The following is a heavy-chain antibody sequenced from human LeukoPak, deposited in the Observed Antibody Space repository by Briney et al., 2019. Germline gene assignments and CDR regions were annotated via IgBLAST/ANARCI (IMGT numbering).Heavy chain of an antibody. CDR2: ISYDGSNK. J-gene: IGHJ4*02. CDR1: GFTFSSYA. D-gene: IGHD3-10*01. CDR3: AVYGSGSYPVAFDY. V-gene: IGHV3-30*04. Sequence: PGGSLRLSCAASGFTFSSYAMHWVRQAPGKGLEWVAVISYDGSNKYYADSVKGRFTISRDNSKNTLYLQMNSLRAEDTAVYYCAVYGSGSYPVAFDYWGQGTLVTVSS.